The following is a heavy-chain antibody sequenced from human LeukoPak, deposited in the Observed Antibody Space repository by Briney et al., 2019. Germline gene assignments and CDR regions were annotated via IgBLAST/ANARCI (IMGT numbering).Heavy chain of an antibody. CDR1: GFTFDDYG. J-gene: IGHJ4*02. CDR2: INWNGGST. V-gene: IGHV3-20*04. Sequence: PGGSLRLSCAASGFTFDDYGMSWVRQAPGKGLEWVSGINWNGGSTGYADSVKGRFTISRDNAKNSLYLQMNSLRAEDTALYYCAKDDCSSTSCPPPLFDYWGQGTLVTVSS. D-gene: IGHD2-2*01. CDR3: AKDDCSSTSCPPPLFDY.